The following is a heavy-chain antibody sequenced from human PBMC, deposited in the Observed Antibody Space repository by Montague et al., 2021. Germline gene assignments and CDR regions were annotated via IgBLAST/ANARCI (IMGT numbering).Heavy chain of an antibody. CDR1: GFSFSSYW. J-gene: IGHJ3*02. Sequence: SLSLSLSASGFSFSSYWMHWVRQAPGKGLLWVSRITLDGSSTTFAHSVKGRFTTSRDNAKATLYLQMNSLRVEDTAVYYCARNLASAAPGAFDIWGQGTMVTVSS. V-gene: IGHV3-74*01. D-gene: IGHD6-13*01. CDR2: ITLDGSST. CDR3: ARNLASAAPGAFDI.